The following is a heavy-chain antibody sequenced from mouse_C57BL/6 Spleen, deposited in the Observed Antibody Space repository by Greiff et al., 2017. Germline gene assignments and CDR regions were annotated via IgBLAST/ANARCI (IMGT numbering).Heavy chain of an antibody. D-gene: IGHD1-1*01. Sequence: EVQLVESGGGLVKPGGSLKLSCAASGFTFSSYTMSWVRQTPETRLEWVATISGGGGNTYYPDSVKGRFTISRDNAKNTLYLQMSSLRSEDTALYYCARKPYYGSSNWYFDVWGTGTTVTVSS. V-gene: IGHV5-9*01. CDR2: ISGGGGNT. CDR1: GFTFSSYT. CDR3: ARKPYYGSSNWYFDV. J-gene: IGHJ1*03.